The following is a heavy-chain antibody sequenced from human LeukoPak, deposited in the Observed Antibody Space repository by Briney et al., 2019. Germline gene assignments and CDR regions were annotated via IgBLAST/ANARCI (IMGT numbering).Heavy chain of an antibody. CDR2: IYYSGST. D-gene: IGHD4-17*01. V-gene: IGHV4-39*01. J-gene: IGHJ6*02. CDR1: GGSISSSSYY. Sequence: NPSETLSLTCTVSGGSISSSSYYWGWIRQPPGKGLEWIGSIYYSGSTYYNPSLKSRVTISVDTSKNQFSLKLSSVTAADTAVYYCARHSSPPDLTTVTFYYYYGMDVWGQGTTVTVSS. CDR3: ARHSSPPDLTTVTFYYYYGMDV.